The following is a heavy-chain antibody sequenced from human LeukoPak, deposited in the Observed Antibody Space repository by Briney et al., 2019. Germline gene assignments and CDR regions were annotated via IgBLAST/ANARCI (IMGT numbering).Heavy chain of an antibody. J-gene: IGHJ4*02. CDR3: ARDLPTYSSGWLSSFDY. D-gene: IGHD6-19*01. V-gene: IGHV3-74*01. CDR1: GFTFSSYW. CDR2: INSDGSST. Sequence: GGSLRLSCAASGFTFSSYWMHWVRQAPGKGLVWVSRINSDGSSTSYADSVKGRFTISRDNAKNTLYLQMNSLRAEDTAVYYCARDLPTYSSGWLSSFDYWGQGTLVTVSS.